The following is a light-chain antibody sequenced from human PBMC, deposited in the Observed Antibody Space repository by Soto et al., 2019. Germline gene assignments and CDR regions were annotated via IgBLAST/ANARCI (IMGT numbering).Light chain of an antibody. Sequence: MTQSPSAMSASVGDRVTITCRASQGITNSLAWFQQKPGKVPNRLISAASSLQSGVPSRFSGSGSGTEFTLTISSLQPEDFATYYCLQYNSYPFTFGGGTKVEIK. CDR3: LQYNSYPFT. J-gene: IGKJ4*01. CDR1: QGITNS. CDR2: AAS. V-gene: IGKV1-17*03.